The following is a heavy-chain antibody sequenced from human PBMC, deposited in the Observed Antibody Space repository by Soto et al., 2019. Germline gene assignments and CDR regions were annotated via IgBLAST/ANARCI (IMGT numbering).Heavy chain of an antibody. V-gene: IGHV4-59*08. CDR1: GGSISSYY. J-gene: IGHJ4*02. CDR3: ARAGGLGAVAVDY. D-gene: IGHD6-19*01. CDR2: INYSGST. Sequence: SETLSLTCTVSGGSISSYYWNWIRQPPGKGLEWIGFINYSGSTNYNPSLKSRATISVDTSKNQFSLKLRSLTAADTAVYYCARAGGLGAVAVDYWGQGTLVTVSS.